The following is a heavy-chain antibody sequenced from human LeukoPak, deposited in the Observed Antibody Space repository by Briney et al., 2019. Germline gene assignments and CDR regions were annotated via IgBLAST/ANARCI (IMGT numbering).Heavy chain of an antibody. V-gene: IGHV1-18*04. CDR2: ISAYNGNT. CDR3: ASGGAVAGDYYYGMDV. Sequence: ASVKVSCKASGYTFTGYYMHWVRQAPGQGLEWMGWISAYNGNTNYAQKLQGRVTMTTDTSTSTAYMELRSLRSDDTAVYYCASGGAVAGDYYYGMDVWGQGTTVTVSS. D-gene: IGHD6-19*01. J-gene: IGHJ6*02. CDR1: GYTFTGYY.